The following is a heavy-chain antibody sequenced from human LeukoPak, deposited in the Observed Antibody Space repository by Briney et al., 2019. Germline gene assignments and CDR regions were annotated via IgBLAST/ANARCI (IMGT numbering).Heavy chain of an antibody. Sequence: PSETLSLTCSVSGDSISGSSYYWSWIRQPPGKGLEWIGYIYYSGSTNYKSSLKSRVTISVDTSKNQFSLKLSSVTAADTAVYYCARTTEGGYSYGYFYYYYMDVWGKGTTVTISS. D-gene: IGHD5-18*01. CDR1: GDSISGSSYY. V-gene: IGHV4-61*01. CDR3: ARTTEGGYSYGYFYYYYMDV. J-gene: IGHJ6*03. CDR2: IYYSGST.